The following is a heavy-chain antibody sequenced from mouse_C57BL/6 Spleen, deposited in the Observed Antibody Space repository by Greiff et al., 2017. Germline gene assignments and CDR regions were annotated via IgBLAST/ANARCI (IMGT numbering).Heavy chain of an antibody. CDR2: ISSGSSTI. Sequence: DVMLVESGGGLVKPGGSLKLSCAASGFTFSDYGMHWVRQAPEKGLEWVAYISSGSSTIYYADTVKGRFTISRDNAKNTLFLQMTSLRSEDTAMYYCARDYGRGYFDVWGTGTTVTVSS. CDR1: GFTFSDYG. CDR3: ARDYGRGYFDV. D-gene: IGHD1-2*01. V-gene: IGHV5-17*01. J-gene: IGHJ1*03.